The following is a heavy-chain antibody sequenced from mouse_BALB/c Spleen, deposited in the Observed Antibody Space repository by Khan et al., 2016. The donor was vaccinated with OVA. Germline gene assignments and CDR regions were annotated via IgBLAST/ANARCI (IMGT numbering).Heavy chain of an antibody. V-gene: IGHV1S137*01. J-gene: IGHJ3*01. CDR2: ISTYYGDA. CDR1: GYTFTDFT. CDR3: GGGGGGDRFAY. Sequence: QIQLVQSGAELVRPGVSVKISCKGSGYTFTDFTMHWVKQSHAKSLEWIGVISTYYGDASYNQNFKGKATMTVDKSSSTAYMELARLTSEDSAIXYCGGGGGGDRFAYWGQGTLVTVSA.